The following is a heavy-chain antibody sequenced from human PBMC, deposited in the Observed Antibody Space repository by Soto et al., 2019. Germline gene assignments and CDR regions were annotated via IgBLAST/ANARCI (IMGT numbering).Heavy chain of an antibody. D-gene: IGHD1-26*01. CDR2: IYWDDDK. J-gene: IGHJ5*02. V-gene: IGHV2-5*02. CDR1: GFSLSTSGVG. Sequence: QITLKESGPPLVKPTQTLTLTCTFSGFSLSTSGVGVGWIRQPPGKALEWLALIYWDDDKRYSPSLKSRLTITKYTSKNQVVLTMTNMDPVDTATYYCAHIVGAPNWFDPWGQGTLVTVSS. CDR3: AHIVGAPNWFDP.